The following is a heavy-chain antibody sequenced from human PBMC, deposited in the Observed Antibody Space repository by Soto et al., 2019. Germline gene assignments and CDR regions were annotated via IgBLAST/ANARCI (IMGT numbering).Heavy chain of an antibody. CDR3: ARGRVAGYYNVLGF. V-gene: IGHV3-30*04. Sequence: QVQLVESGGGVVQPGRSLRLSCAASGYTFSTYSMHWVRQAPGKGLEWVAVLSYDVRNNFYADSVKGRFTISRDNAKNTLYLQMNSLRTEDTAIYYCARGRVAGYYNVLGFWGQGTLVTVSS. CDR2: LSYDVRNN. CDR1: GYTFSTYS. J-gene: IGHJ4*02. D-gene: IGHD3-9*01.